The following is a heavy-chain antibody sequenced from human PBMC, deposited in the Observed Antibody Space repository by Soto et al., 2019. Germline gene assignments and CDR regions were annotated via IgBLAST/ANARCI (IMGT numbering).Heavy chain of an antibody. D-gene: IGHD3-10*01. CDR2: IDPEDGEA. CDR3: TKAPNLVRGFMGQKLLWLDP. Sequence: ASVKVSGTVSGDALTELPIHCVRQAPGKGLEWMGGIDPEDGEAIYAQQFQGRLIVTEDTSTDTAHMELTALRFDDTAVYYCTKAPNLVRGFMGQKLLWLDPWGQGTLVTVSS. CDR1: GDALTELP. V-gene: IGHV1-24*01. J-gene: IGHJ5*02.